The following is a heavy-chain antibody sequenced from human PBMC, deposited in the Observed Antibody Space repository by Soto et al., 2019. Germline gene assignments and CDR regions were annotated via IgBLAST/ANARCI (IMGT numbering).Heavy chain of an antibody. J-gene: IGHJ4*02. CDR2: IYYSGST. CDR3: ARGKTMVRGYFDY. V-gene: IGHV4-31*03. CDR1: GGSISSGGYY. D-gene: IGHD3-10*01. Sequence: TSETLSLTCTVSGGSISSGGYYWSWIRQHPGKGLEWIGYIYYSGSTYYNPSLKSRVTISVDTSKNQFSLKLSSVTAADTAVYYCARGKTMVRGYFDYWGQGTLVTVSS.